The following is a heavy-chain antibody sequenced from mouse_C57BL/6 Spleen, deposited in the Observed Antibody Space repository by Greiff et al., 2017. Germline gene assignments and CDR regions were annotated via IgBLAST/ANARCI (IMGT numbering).Heavy chain of an antibody. Sequence: EVKLVESGGGLVQPGGSLSLSCAASGFTFTDYYMSWVRQPPGKALEWLGFIRNKANGYTTEYSASVKGRFTISRDNSQSILYLQMNALRAEDSATYYCARWGSNYHYFDYWGQGTTLTVSS. D-gene: IGHD2-5*01. CDR3: ARWGSNYHYFDY. J-gene: IGHJ2*01. CDR2: IRNKANGYTT. V-gene: IGHV7-3*01. CDR1: GFTFTDYY.